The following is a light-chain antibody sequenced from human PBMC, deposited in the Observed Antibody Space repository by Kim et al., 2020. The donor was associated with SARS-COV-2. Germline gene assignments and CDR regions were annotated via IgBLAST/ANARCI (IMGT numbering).Light chain of an antibody. CDR3: QQSHDWPPLT. Sequence: SQGERATLSCRASQTINNKLVWYQQKPGQAPRLLIYDATTRATGVPARFMGSGSETDFTLTISSLQSEDFAVYYCQQSHDWPPLTFGQGTKVDIK. V-gene: IGKV3-15*01. CDR2: DAT. J-gene: IGKJ1*01. CDR1: QTINNK.